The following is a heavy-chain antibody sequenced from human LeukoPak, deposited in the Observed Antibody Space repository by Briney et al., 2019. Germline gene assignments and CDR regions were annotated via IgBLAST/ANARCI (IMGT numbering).Heavy chain of an antibody. J-gene: IGHJ4*02. CDR2: IKQDGSEK. CDR3: ARDGTPFIAVAGRFGY. Sequence: GGSLRLSCAASGFTSSSYWMSWVRQAPGKGLEWVANIKQDGSEKYYVDSVKGRFTISRDNAKNSLYLQMNSLRAEDTAVYYCARDGTPFIAVAGRFGYWGQGTLVTVSS. V-gene: IGHV3-7*01. CDR1: GFTSSSYW. D-gene: IGHD6-19*01.